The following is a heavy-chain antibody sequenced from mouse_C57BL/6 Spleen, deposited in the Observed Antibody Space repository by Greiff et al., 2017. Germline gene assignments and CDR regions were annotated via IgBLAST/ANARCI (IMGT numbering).Heavy chain of an antibody. CDR3: ARPIYYYGSSYYFDY. Sequence: QVTLKECGPGILQPSQTLSLTCSFSGFSLSTFGMGVGWIRQPSGKGLEWLAHIWWDDDKYYNPALKSRLTISKDTSKNQVFLKIANVDTADTATYYCARPIYYYGSSYYFDYWGQGTTLTVSS. D-gene: IGHD1-1*01. CDR2: IWWDDDK. CDR1: GFSLSTFGMG. V-gene: IGHV8-8*01. J-gene: IGHJ2*01.